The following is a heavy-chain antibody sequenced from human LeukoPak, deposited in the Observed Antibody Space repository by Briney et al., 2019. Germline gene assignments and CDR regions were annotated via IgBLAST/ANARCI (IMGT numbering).Heavy chain of an antibody. CDR1: GFTFSTYN. J-gene: IGHJ6*03. Sequence: KTGGSLRLSCAASGFTFSTYNMNWVRQTPGKGLEWVSSITSTSSYIYYADSVKGRFTISRDNAKNSLYLLMNSLRAEDTAVYYCARDPYSGNYGDYYYYYMNVWGKGTTITIFS. D-gene: IGHD1-26*01. CDR3: ARDPYSGNYGDYYYYYMNV. CDR2: ITSTSSYI. V-gene: IGHV3-21*01.